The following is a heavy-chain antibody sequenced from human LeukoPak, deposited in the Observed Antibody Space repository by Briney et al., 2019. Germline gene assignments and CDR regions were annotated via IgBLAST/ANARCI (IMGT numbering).Heavy chain of an antibody. CDR2: IIPIFGTA. D-gene: IGHD6-6*01. V-gene: IGHV1-69*05. Sequence: ASVKVPCKASGGTFSSYAISWVRQAPGQGLEWMGGIIPIFGTANYAQKFQGRVTITTDESTSTAYMELSSLRSEDTAVYYCARGVWQTLHSAYYYYYMDVWGKGTTVTVSS. CDR3: ARGVWQTLHSAYYYYYMDV. CDR1: GGTFSSYA. J-gene: IGHJ6*03.